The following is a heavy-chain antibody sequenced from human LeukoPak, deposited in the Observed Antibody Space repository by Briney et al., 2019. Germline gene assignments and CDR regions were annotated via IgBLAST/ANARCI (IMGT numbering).Heavy chain of an antibody. CDR3: ARDSLYNFWSGYYHTTYYFDY. Sequence: SETLSLTCTVSGGSISSGNYYWSWIRQPAGKGLEWIGHIYTSGTTYNPSLKSRVTISVDTSNNQFSLNLSSMTAADTAVYYCARDSLYNFWSGYYHTTYYFDYWGQGTLVTVSS. J-gene: IGHJ4*02. V-gene: IGHV4-61*09. CDR1: GGSISSGNYY. CDR2: IYTSGT. D-gene: IGHD3-3*01.